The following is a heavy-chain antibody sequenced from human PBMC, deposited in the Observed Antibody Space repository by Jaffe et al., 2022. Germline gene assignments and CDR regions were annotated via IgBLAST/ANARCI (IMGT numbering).Heavy chain of an antibody. J-gene: IGHJ4*02. V-gene: IGHV1-46*03. CDR2: INPSGGST. CDR3: ARMGLPLSSDYGDRRGVDY. Sequence: QVQLVQSGAEVKKPGASVKVSCKASGYTFTSYYMHWVRQAPGQGLEWMGIINPSGGSTSYAQKFQGRVTMTRDTSTSTVYMELSSLRSEDTAVYYCARMGLPLSSDYGDRRGVDYWGQGTLVTVSS. D-gene: IGHD4-17*01. CDR1: GYTFTSYY.